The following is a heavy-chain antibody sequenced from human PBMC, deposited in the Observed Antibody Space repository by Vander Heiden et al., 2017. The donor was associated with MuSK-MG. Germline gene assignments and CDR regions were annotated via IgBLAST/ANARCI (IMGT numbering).Heavy chain of an antibody. CDR2: ISSSGSTI. J-gene: IGHJ3*02. D-gene: IGHD2-15*01. CDR3: ARDRVVAAEDDAFDI. CDR1: GFTFSSYE. V-gene: IGHV3-48*03. Sequence: EVQLVESGGGLVQPGGSLRLSCAASGFTFSSYEMNWVRQAPGKGLEWVSYISSSGSTIYYADSGKGRFTISRDNAKNSLYLQMNSLRAEDTAVYYCARDRVVAAEDDAFDIWGQGTMVTVS.